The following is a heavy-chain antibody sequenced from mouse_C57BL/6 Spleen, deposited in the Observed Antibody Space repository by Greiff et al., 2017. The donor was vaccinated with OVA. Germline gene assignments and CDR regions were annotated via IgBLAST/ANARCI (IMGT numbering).Heavy chain of an antibody. Sequence: VQLVESGAELVKPGASVKMSCKASGYTFTSYWITWVKQRPGQGLEWIGDIYPGSGSTNYNEKFKSKATLTVDTSSSTAYMQLSSLTSEDSAVYYCARSDYYGSSYGDYWGQGTTLTVSS. CDR2: IYPGSGST. CDR1: GYTFTSYW. D-gene: IGHD1-1*01. J-gene: IGHJ2*01. CDR3: ARSDYYGSSYGDY. V-gene: IGHV1-55*01.